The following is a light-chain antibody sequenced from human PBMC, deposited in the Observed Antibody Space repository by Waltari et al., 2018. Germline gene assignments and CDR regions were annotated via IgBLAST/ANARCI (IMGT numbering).Light chain of an antibody. V-gene: IGLV1-51*01. CDR1: SSNIGNNY. J-gene: IGLJ3*02. Sequence: QSVLTQPPSVSAAPGQKVTISCSGSSSNIGNNYVSWYQQLPGTAPKLLIYDNNKRPSGIPDRFSGSKAGTSATLGSTGLQTGDEADYYCGTWDSSLSAGVFGGGTKLTVL. CDR3: GTWDSSLSAGV. CDR2: DNN.